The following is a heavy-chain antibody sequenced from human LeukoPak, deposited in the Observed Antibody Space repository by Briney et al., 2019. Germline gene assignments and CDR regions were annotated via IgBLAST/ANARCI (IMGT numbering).Heavy chain of an antibody. CDR2: IYYSGST. D-gene: IGHD1-1*01. Sequence: SETLSLTCTVSGGSISSYYWSWIRQPPGKGLEWIGYIYYSGSTNYNPSLKSRVTISVDTSKNQFSLKLSSVTAADTAVYYCARHGSDGGFDPWGQGTLVTVSS. CDR1: GGSISSYY. V-gene: IGHV4-59*08. CDR3: ARHGSDGGFDP. J-gene: IGHJ5*02.